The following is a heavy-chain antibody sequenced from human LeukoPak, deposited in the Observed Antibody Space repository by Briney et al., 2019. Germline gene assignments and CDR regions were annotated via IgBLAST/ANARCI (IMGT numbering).Heavy chain of an antibody. D-gene: IGHD3-16*02. J-gene: IGHJ4*02. Sequence: PGGSLRLSCAASGFVFSSYAMYWVRQAPGKGLEWVSAITGSGGSTYYADSVKGRFTMSRDNSKNTLWLQMNSLRAEDTAVYFCARHDSFIPYWGQGTLVTVSS. CDR1: GFVFSSYA. CDR2: ITGSGGST. CDR3: ARHDSFIPY. V-gene: IGHV3-23*01.